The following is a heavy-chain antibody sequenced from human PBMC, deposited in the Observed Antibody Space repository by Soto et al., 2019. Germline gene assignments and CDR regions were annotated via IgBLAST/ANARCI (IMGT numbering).Heavy chain of an antibody. V-gene: IGHV4-34*02. CDR1: GGSFSDYY. CDR3: VRGRAFMSRVAFDI. D-gene: IGHD1-26*01. CDR2: INHSGFT. J-gene: IGHJ3*02. Sequence: QVQLQQRGAGLLKPSETLSLTCAVLGGSFSDYYWTWIRQPPGKGLEWIGEINHSGFTSYNPSLKSRLTLLVDTSTTEFSLNLSSVTAADTAAYHCVRGRAFMSRVAFDIWGQGTMVTVSS.